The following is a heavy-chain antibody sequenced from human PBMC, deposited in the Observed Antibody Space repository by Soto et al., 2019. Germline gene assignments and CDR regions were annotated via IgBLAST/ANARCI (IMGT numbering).Heavy chain of an antibody. CDR1: GYPVTAYY. Sequence: QLHLVQSGAVVKKPGASVTVSCSASGYPVTAYYMHWVRQAPGRGLEWMGGINPATGAAKYTQTFQGRVTMTRDTATSTVFLELSGVTLEDAAVFYCARGGGVVVAGSAAFDMWGQGTLVTVSS. J-gene: IGHJ3*02. D-gene: IGHD2-15*01. V-gene: IGHV1-2*02. CDR2: INPATGAA. CDR3: ARGGGVVVAGSAAFDM.